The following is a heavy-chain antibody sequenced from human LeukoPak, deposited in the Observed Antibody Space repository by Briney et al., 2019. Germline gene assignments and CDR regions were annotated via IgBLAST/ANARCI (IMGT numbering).Heavy chain of an antibody. CDR2: ISSSGSTI. CDR1: GFTSSSYS. D-gene: IGHD2-8*01. J-gene: IGHJ6*02. CDR3: ASGVTVYYYYGMDV. Sequence: GGSLRLSCAASGFTSSSYSMNWVRQAPGKGLEWVSYISSSGSTIYYADSVKGRFTISRDNAKNSLYLQMNSLRAEDTAVYYCASGVTVYYYYGMDVWGQGTTVTVSS. V-gene: IGHV3-48*04.